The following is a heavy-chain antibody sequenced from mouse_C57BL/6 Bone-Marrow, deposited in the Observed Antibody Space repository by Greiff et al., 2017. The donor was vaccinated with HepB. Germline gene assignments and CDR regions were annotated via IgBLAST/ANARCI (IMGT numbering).Heavy chain of an antibody. V-gene: IGHV1-55*01. J-gene: IGHJ3*01. CDR3: ARSPAYNSNWGFAY. D-gene: IGHD2-5*01. Sequence: QVQLQQPGAELVKPGASVKMSCKASGYTFTSYWITWVKQRPGQGLEWIGDIYPGSGSTNYNEKFKSKATLTVDTSSSPAYMQLSSLTSEDSAVYYGARSPAYNSNWGFAYWGQGTLVTVSA. CDR1: GYTFTSYW. CDR2: IYPGSGST.